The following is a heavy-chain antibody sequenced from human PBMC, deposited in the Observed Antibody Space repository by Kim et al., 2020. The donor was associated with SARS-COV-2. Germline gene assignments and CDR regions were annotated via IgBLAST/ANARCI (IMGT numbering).Heavy chain of an antibody. Sequence: SETLSLTCTVSGGSISSGGYYWSWIRQHPGKGLEWIGYIYYSGSTYYNPSLKSRVTISVDTSKNQFSLKLSSVTAADTAVYYCARETYCSSTSCPRLTPYNWFDPWGQGTLVTVSS. J-gene: IGHJ5*02. V-gene: IGHV4-31*03. D-gene: IGHD2-2*01. CDR3: ARETYCSSTSCPRLTPYNWFDP. CDR2: IYYSGST. CDR1: GGSISSGGYY.